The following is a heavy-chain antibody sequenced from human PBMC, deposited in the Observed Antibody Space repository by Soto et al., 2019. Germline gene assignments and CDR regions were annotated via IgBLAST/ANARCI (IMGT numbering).Heavy chain of an antibody. Sequence: PGGSLRLSCAASGFTFGDYAMSWVRQAPGKGLEWVSDIRGNGADTSYADSVRGRFTISIDNYKDTLFLQMNSLRVDDTAVYYCEKERRGSGWFVCRYWGQGILVTVSS. CDR1: GFTFGDYA. J-gene: IGHJ4*02. CDR2: IRGNGADT. V-gene: IGHV3-23*01. CDR3: EKERRGSGWFVCRY. D-gene: IGHD6-19*01.